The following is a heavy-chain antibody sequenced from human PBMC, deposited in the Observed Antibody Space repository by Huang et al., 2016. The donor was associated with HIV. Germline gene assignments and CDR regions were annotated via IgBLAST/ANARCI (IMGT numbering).Heavy chain of an antibody. Sequence: QVQLVQSGAEVKKPGASVKGSCKVSGYTLTELSMHWVRQAPGKGLEWMGGFDPEDRETIYAQNYQGRVTMTEDTSTDTAYMELSSLRSEDTAVYYCATVYRRFRNHDSGDYYFDYWDQGTLVTVSS. V-gene: IGHV1-24*01. CDR1: GYTLTELS. D-gene: IGHD3-22*01. J-gene: IGHJ4*02. CDR3: ATVYRRFRNHDSGDYYFDY. CDR2: FDPEDRET.